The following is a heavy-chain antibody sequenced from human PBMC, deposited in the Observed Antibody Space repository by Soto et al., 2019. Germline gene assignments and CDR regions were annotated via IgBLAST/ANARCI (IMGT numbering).Heavy chain of an antibody. J-gene: IGHJ4*02. D-gene: IGHD3-22*01. CDR3: ARDGRYYDSSGLYYFDY. Sequence: ASVKVSCKASGYTFTSYGISWVRQAPGQGLEWMGWISAYNGNTNYAQKLQGRVTMTTDTSTSTAYMELRSLRSDDTAVYYCARDGRYYDSSGLYYFDYWGQGTLVTVS. V-gene: IGHV1-18*01. CDR1: GYTFTSYG. CDR2: ISAYNGNT.